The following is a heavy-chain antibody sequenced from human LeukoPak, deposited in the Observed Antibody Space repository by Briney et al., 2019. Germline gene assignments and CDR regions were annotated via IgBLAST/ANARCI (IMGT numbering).Heavy chain of an antibody. Sequence: GGSLRLSCAASGFTFSSYGMHWVRQAPGKGLEWVAVIWYDGSNKYYADSVKGRFTISRDNSKNTLYLQINSLRAEDTAVYYCAKDLLIQNVRLNYYYYGMDVWGQGTTVTVSS. CDR3: AKDLLIQNVRLNYYYYGMDV. J-gene: IGHJ6*02. CDR2: IWYDGSNK. CDR1: GFTFSSYG. D-gene: IGHD2-15*01. V-gene: IGHV3-33*06.